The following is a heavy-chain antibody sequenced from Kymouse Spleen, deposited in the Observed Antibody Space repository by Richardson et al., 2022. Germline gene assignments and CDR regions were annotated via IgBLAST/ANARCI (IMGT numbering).Heavy chain of an antibody. V-gene: IGHV3-7*01. CDR1: GFTFSSYW. D-gene: IGHD1-7*01. CDR2: IKQDGSEK. Sequence: EVQLVESGGGLVQPGGSLRLSCAASGFTFSSYWMSWVRQAPGKGLEWVANIKQDGSEKYYVDSVKGRFTISRDNAKNSLYLQMNSLRAEDTAVYYCARGRGITGTTSLYYFDYWGQGTLVTVSS. CDR3: ARGRGITGTTSLYYFDY. J-gene: IGHJ4*02.